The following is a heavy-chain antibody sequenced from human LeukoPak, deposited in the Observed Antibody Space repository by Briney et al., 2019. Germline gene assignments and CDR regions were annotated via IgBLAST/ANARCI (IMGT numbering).Heavy chain of an antibody. CDR3: ANALGGTSAFDY. V-gene: IGHV3-48*01. J-gene: IGHJ4*02. CDR1: GFTFRSYS. D-gene: IGHD1-1*01. CDR2: ITSGSSPI. Sequence: GGSLRLSCAASGFTFRSYSMNWVRQAPGKGLEWVSYITSGSSPIYYADSVKGRFTISRDNSKYTLYLQMNSLTVEDTAVYYCANALGGTSAFDYWGQGTLVTVSS.